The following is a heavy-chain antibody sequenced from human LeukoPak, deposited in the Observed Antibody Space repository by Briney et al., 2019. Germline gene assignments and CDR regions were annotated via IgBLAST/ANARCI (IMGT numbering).Heavy chain of an antibody. CDR1: GFTFSDYY. V-gene: IGHV3-11*01. D-gene: IGHD3-22*01. CDR2: ISSSGSTI. Sequence: PGGSLRLSCAASGFTFSDYYMSWIRQAPGKGLEWVSYISSSGSTIYYADSVKGRFTISRDNAKNSLYLQMNSLRAEDTAVYYCASSYTTILEPPSFDYWGQGTLVTVSS. CDR3: ASSYTTILEPPSFDY. J-gene: IGHJ4*02.